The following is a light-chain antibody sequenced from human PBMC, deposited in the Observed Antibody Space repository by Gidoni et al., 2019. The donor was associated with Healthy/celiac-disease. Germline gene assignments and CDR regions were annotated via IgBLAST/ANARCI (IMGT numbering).Light chain of an antibody. J-gene: IGKJ2*01. CDR2: GAS. V-gene: IGKV3-15*01. CDR1: QSVSSN. CDR3: QQYNNWPPYP. Sequence: EIVMPQSPATLSVSPGERATLSCRASQSVSSNLAWYQQKPGQAPRLLIYGASTRATGSPARFSGSGSGTEFTLNLSSLQSEDFAVYYCQQYNNWPPYPFXQXTKLEIK.